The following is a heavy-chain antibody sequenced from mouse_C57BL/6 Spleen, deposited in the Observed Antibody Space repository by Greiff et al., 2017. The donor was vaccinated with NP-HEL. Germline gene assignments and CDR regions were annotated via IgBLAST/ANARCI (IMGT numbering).Heavy chain of an antibody. Sequence: QVQLQQPGAELVKPGASVKLSCRASGYTFTSYWMHWVKQRPGRGLEWIGRIDPPSGGTKYNEKFKSKATLTVDKPSSPAYMQRSSVTSEDSAVYYCARRGGNYGNFDYWGQGTTLTVSS. CDR2: IDPPSGGT. J-gene: IGHJ2*01. CDR1: GYTFTSYW. D-gene: IGHD2-1*01. CDR3: ARRGGNYGNFDY. V-gene: IGHV1-72*01.